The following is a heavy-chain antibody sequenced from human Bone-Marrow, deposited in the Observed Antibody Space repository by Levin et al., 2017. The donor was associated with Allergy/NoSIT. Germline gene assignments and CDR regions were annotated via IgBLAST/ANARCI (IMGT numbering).Heavy chain of an antibody. CDR1: GVTRNTYT. Sequence: GESLKISCAVSGVTRNTYTLTWVRQPPGKGLEWVSSINTNSGYVHHGESAKGRFTISRDNSKKLLFLQMNRLRDEDTATYYCASRLTASGGLDVWGHGTTVTVSS. D-gene: IGHD5-18*01. V-gene: IGHV3-21*04. J-gene: IGHJ6*02. CDR3: ASRLTASGGLDV. CDR2: INTNSGYV.